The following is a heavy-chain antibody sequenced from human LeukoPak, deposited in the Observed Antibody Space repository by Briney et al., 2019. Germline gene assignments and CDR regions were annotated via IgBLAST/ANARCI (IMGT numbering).Heavy chain of an antibody. CDR1: GFTFGDYY. V-gene: IGHV3-11*01. CDR3: ARGSWRVARIPDY. J-gene: IGHJ4*02. Sequence: SGGSLRLSCAASGFTFGDYYLTWIRQAPGKGLEWVSYIGVSATAIHYADSVKGRFTIFRDNAKNSLYLQMNRLRAEDTAVYYCARGSWRVARIPDYWGQGALVTVSS. D-gene: IGHD5-12*01. CDR2: IGVSATAI.